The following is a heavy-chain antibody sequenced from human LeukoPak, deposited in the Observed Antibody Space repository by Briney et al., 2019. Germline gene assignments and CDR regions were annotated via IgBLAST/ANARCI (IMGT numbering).Heavy chain of an antibody. J-gene: IGHJ4*02. CDR1: GYTFTSYG. Sequence: ASVKVSCKASGYTFTSYGISWVRQAPGQGLEWMGWISAYNGNTNYAQKLQGRVTMTTDTSTSTACMELRSLRSDDTAVYYCARVSYGDYVWGHMNWGQGTLVTVSS. CDR2: ISAYNGNT. V-gene: IGHV1-18*01. D-gene: IGHD4-17*01. CDR3: ARVSYGDYVWGHMN.